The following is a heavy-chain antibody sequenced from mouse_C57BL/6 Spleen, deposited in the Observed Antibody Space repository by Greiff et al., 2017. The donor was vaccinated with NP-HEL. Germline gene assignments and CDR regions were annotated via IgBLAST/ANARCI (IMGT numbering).Heavy chain of an antibody. Sequence: QVQLQQSGPELVKPGASVKLSCKASGYTFTSYDINWVKQRPGQGLEWIGWIYPRDGSTKYNEKFKGKATLTVDTSSSTAYMELHSLTSEDSAVYFCARRGSYYYGPFDYWGQGTTLTVSS. CDR1: GYTFTSYD. D-gene: IGHD1-1*01. CDR2: IYPRDGST. J-gene: IGHJ2*01. CDR3: ARRGSYYYGPFDY. V-gene: IGHV1-85*01.